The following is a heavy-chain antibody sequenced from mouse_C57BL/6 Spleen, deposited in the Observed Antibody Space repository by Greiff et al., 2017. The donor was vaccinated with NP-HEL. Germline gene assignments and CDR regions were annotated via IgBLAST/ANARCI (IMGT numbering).Heavy chain of an antibody. J-gene: IGHJ4*01. CDR1: GYTFTDYN. CDR2: INPNNGGT. CDR3: ARGGYDYEDAMDY. V-gene: IGHV1-22*01. D-gene: IGHD2-4*01. Sequence: VQLKESGPELVKPGASVKMSCKASGYTFTDYNMHWVKQSHGKSLEWIGYINPNNGGTSYNQKFKGKATLTVNKSSSTAYMELRSLTSEDSAVYYCARGGYDYEDAMDYWGQGTSVTVSS.